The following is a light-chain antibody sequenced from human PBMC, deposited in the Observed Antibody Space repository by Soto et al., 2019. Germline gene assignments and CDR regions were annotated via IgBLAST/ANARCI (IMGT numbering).Light chain of an antibody. CDR3: QQYAESPLT. J-gene: IGKJ4*01. CDR1: QSIGKSY. CDR2: GAS. V-gene: IGKV3-20*01. Sequence: ETVLTQSPGTVSLSPGESATLSCRASQSIGKSYLAWFQHKPGQAPRLLIYGASTRATGIPDRFSGSGSGTDFTLTVSRLESEDFAVYYCQQYAESPLTFGGGTKVEIK.